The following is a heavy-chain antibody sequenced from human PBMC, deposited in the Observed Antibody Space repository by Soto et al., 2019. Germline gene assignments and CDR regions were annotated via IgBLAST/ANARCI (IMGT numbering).Heavy chain of an antibody. Sequence: SETLSLTCTVSADSVSSSTYFWSWIRQPPGKGLEWIGYIYYTGISNYNPSLQSRVTISMDTSKNQFSLNLRSVTAADTAVYYGTRERSYSSGWYDAWGQGTLVTVSS. J-gene: IGHJ5*02. D-gene: IGHD6-19*01. CDR2: IYYTGIS. CDR1: ADSVSSSTYF. V-gene: IGHV4-61*01. CDR3: TRERSYSSGWYDA.